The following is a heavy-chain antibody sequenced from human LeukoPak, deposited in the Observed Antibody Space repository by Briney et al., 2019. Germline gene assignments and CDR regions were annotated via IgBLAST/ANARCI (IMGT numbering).Heavy chain of an antibody. J-gene: IGHJ3*02. V-gene: IGHV3-23*01. CDR3: AKDRREIAAAGTFDI. CDR2: ISGSGGST. CDR1: GFTFSSYA. Sequence: SGGSLRLSCAASGFTFSSYAMSWVCQAPGKGLEWVSAISGSGGSTYYADSVKGRFTISRDNSKNTLYLQMNSLRAEDTAVYYCAKDRREIAAAGTFDIWGQGTMVTVSS. D-gene: IGHD6-13*01.